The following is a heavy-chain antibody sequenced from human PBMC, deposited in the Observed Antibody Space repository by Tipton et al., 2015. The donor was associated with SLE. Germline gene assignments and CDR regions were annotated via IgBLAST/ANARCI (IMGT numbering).Heavy chain of an antibody. Sequence: GLVKPSETLSLTCAVYGGSFSGYYCSWMRQSPGKGLEWIGEINHRGTTNYNPSLQSRVTISVDTSKNQFSLKLSSVTAADTAVYYCARLPTGFPNWFDPWGQGTLVTVSS. V-gene: IGHV4-34*01. CDR1: GGSFSGYY. J-gene: IGHJ5*02. CDR3: ARLPTGFPNWFDP. CDR2: INHRGTT. D-gene: IGHD4-17*01.